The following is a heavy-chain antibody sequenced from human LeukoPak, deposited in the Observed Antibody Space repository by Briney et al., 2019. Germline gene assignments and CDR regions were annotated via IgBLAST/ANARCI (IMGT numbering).Heavy chain of an antibody. CDR3: ARAPRGREVGATVNFDY. CDR2: VNWKGDLT. D-gene: IGHD1-26*01. Sequence: PGGSLRLSCAASGFTFDDYGMSWVRQVAGKGLEWVSTVNWKGDLTYYVDSVKGRFTISRDNAKNSLYLQMNSLRAEDTAVYYCARAPRGREVGATVNFDYWGQGTLVTVSS. CDR1: GFTFDDYG. V-gene: IGHV3-20*04. J-gene: IGHJ4*02.